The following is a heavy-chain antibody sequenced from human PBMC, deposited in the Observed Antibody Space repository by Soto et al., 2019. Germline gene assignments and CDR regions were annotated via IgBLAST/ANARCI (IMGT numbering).Heavy chain of an antibody. CDR3: AQGDSSSSGYYYYYGMDV. Sequence: SGPTLVNPTQTLTLTCTFSGFSLSTSGRCVSWIRQPPGKALEWLALIDWDDDKYYSTSLKTRLTISKDTSKNQVVLTMTNMDPVDTATYYCAQGDSSSSGYYYYYGMDVWGQGTTVTVSS. CDR2: IDWDDDK. V-gene: IGHV2-70*01. D-gene: IGHD6-6*01. J-gene: IGHJ6*02. CDR1: GFSLSTSGRC.